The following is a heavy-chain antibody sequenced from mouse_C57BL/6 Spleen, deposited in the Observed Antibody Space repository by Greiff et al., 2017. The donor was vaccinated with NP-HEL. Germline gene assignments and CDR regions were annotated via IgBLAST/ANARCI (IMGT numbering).Heavy chain of an antibody. D-gene: IGHD4-1*01. Sequence: QVQLQQSGADLVKPGASVKLSCKASGYTFTSYWMHWVKQRPGQGLEWIGMIHTNSGSTNYNEKFKSKATLTVDKSSSTAYMQLSSLTSEDSAVYYCARWEYYAMDYWGQGTSVTVSS. CDR2: IHTNSGST. J-gene: IGHJ4*01. V-gene: IGHV1-64*01. CDR3: ARWEYYAMDY. CDR1: GYTFTSYW.